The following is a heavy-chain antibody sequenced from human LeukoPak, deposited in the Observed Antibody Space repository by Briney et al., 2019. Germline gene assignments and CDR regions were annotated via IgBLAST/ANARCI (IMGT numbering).Heavy chain of an antibody. D-gene: IGHD5-18*01. V-gene: IGHV3-23*01. CDR1: GFTFSNYA. Sequence: GGSLRLSCAASGFTFSNYAMNWVRQAPGKGLEWVSAISGGGGSTYYADSVKGRFTISRDNSKNTLYVQMNSLRTEDTAVYYCARDGGGYSYGRFDYWGQGTLVTVSS. CDR3: ARDGGGYSYGRFDY. CDR2: ISGGGGST. J-gene: IGHJ4*02.